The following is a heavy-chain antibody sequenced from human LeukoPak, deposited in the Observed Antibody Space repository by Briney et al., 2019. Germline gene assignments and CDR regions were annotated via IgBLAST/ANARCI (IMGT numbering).Heavy chain of an antibody. V-gene: IGHV4-39*01. Sequence: SETLSLTCTVSGGSISSSSYYWGWIRQPPGKGLEWIGSIYYSGSTYYNPSLKSRVTISVDTSKNQFSLRLSSVTAADTAVYYCARHSIYPPTYSSGQELDYWGQGTLVTVSS. J-gene: IGHJ4*02. CDR3: ARHSIYPPTYSSGQELDY. CDR1: GGSISSSSYY. D-gene: IGHD6-19*01. CDR2: IYYSGST.